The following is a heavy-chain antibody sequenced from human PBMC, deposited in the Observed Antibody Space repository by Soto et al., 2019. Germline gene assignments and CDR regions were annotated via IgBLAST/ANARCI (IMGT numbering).Heavy chain of an antibody. D-gene: IGHD5-18*01. J-gene: IGHJ6*02. CDR1: GFTFSSYS. CDR2: ISPSSSTI. Sequence: EVQLVESGGGLVQPGGSLRLSCAASGFTFSSYSMNWVRQAPGKGLEWVSYISPSSSTIYYADSVTGRFTISRDNAKNSLYLQMNSLRDEDTAVYYCATESVDTAMEHRIGMDVWGQGTTVTVSS. CDR3: ATESVDTAMEHRIGMDV. V-gene: IGHV3-48*02.